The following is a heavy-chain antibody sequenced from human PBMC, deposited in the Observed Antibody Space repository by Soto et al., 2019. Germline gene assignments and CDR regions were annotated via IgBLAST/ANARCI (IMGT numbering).Heavy chain of an antibody. Sequence: QVQLQESGPGLVKPSETLSLTCTVSGGSVSSDSYYWSWIRQPPGKGLEWIGYIYYSGSTNYNPSLKSRVSISMDTSKNQFSLNLDSVTAADTAVYFCARDFAYFDSWGQGTLVTVSS. CDR3: ARDFAYFDS. V-gene: IGHV4-61*01. CDR1: GGSVSSDSYY. CDR2: IYYSGST. J-gene: IGHJ4*02. D-gene: IGHD3-3*01.